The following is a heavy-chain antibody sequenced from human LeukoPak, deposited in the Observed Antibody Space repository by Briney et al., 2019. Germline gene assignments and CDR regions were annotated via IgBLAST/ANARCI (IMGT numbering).Heavy chain of an antibody. CDR3: AREPYSSGWHRARPNWFDP. CDR2: INHSGST. D-gene: IGHD6-19*01. J-gene: IGHJ5*02. CDR1: GGSFSGYY. V-gene: IGHV4-34*01. Sequence: SETLSLTCAVYGGSFSGYYWSWIRQPPGKGLEWIGEINHSGSTNYNPSLKSRVTISVDTSKNQFSLKLSSVTAADTAVYYCAREPYSSGWHRARPNWFDPWGQGTLVTASS.